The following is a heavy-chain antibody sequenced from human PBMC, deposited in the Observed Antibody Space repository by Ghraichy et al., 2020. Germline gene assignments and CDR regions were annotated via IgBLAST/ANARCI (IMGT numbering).Heavy chain of an antibody. D-gene: IGHD3-16*02. CDR3: ATTYYDYVWGSYRYENDY. CDR1: GFTFSSYS. Sequence: GGSLRLSCAASGFTFSSYSMNWVRQAPGKGLEWVSSISSSSSYIYYADSVKGRFTISRDNAKNSLYLQMNSLRAEDTAVYYCATTYYDYVWGSYRYENDYWGQGTLVTVSS. CDR2: ISSSSSYI. V-gene: IGHV3-21*01. J-gene: IGHJ4*02.